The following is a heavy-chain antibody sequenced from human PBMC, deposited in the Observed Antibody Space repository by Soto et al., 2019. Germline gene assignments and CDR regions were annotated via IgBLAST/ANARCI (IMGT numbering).Heavy chain of an antibody. CDR3: ARGSEDIVVVVAATSLWYFDL. V-gene: IGHV4-34*01. J-gene: IGHJ2*01. CDR2: INHSGST. CDR1: GGSFSGYY. D-gene: IGHD2-15*01. Sequence: SETLSLTCAVYGGSFSGYYWSWIRQPPGKGLEWIGEINHSGSTNYNPSLKSRVTISVDTSKNQFSLKLSSVTAADTAVYYGARGSEDIVVVVAATSLWYFDLWGRGTLVT.